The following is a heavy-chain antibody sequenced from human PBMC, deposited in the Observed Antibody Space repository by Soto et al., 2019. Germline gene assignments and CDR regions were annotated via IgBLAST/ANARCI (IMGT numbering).Heavy chain of an antibody. J-gene: IGHJ4*02. CDR3: ARDVSSDTTGFRGYDL. CDR2: FIPIFVSA. D-gene: IGHD3-10*01. V-gene: IGHV1-69*01. CDR1: GGTVSSYA. Sequence: QLHLVQSGAEVKKAGSSVKVSCKASGGTVSSYAITWVRQAPGKGLEWMGVFIPIFVSAHYAPKFQGRITINADESTSTAYMELSGLTSEDKAIYYCARDVSSDTTGFRGYDLWGQGTQVTVSS.